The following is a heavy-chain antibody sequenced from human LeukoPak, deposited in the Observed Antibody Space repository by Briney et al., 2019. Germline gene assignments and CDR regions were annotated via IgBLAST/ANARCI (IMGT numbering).Heavy chain of an antibody. V-gene: IGHV4-4*02. CDR1: GGSVINTNW. CDR3: AREGGFYRPLDY. Sequence: PSETLSLTCGVSGGSVINTNWWTWVRQPPGKGLEWIGEVHLDGRTNYNPSLESRLTMSVDVSENQVSLKLTSVPAADTAFYYCAREGGFYRPLDYSGQGTLVTVSS. D-gene: IGHD3-3*01. CDR2: VHLDGRT. J-gene: IGHJ4*02.